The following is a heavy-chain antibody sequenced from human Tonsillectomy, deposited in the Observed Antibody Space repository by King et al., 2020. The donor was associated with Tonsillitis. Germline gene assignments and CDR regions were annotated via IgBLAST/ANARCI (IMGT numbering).Heavy chain of an antibody. CDR3: ASRASTDY. J-gene: IGHJ4*02. V-gene: IGHV4-61*02. CDR2: MYTSGSA. D-gene: IGHD2-21*01. Sequence: QLQESGPGLVKPSQTLSLTCTVSCGSINSGSYSWGWILQPAGRGLEWIGRMYTSGSANYNPALKNRAPLSVDTSKNQFSLKLSSVTAADTAIYYCASRASTDYWGQGVLVTVSS. CDR1: CGSINSGSYS.